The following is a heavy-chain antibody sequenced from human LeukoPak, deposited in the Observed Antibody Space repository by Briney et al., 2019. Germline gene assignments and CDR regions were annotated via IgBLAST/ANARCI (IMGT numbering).Heavy chain of an antibody. CDR3: ARAKHYGNDVECFDP. CDR2: ITHSGST. V-gene: IGHV4-31*03. Sequence: PSETLSLTCTVSGGSISGGPYYWNWIRQHPRKGLEWIGYITHSGSTHYNPSLESRIIISVDTSKNQFSLKLTSVTAADTAVFYCARAKHYGNDVECFDPWGQGILVTVSP. D-gene: IGHD1-1*01. J-gene: IGHJ5*02. CDR1: GGSISGGPYY.